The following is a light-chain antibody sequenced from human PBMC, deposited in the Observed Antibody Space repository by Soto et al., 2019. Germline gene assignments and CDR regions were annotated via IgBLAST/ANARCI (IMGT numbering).Light chain of an antibody. CDR2: GAE. CDR1: QSVSSSY. Sequence: EIVLTQSPGTLSLSPGERATLSCRASQSVSSSYLAWYQQKPGQAPRLLIYGAETRAAGTPARFSGSGSGTEFTLTISSLQSEDFAVYYCQQYNNRPPWTFGQGTKVDIK. CDR3: QQYNNRPPWT. V-gene: IGKV3-15*01. J-gene: IGKJ1*01.